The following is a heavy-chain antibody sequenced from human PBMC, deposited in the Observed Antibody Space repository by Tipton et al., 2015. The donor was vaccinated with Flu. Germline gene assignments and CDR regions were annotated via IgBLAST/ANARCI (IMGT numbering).Heavy chain of an antibody. D-gene: IGHD2-21*02. CDR3: VTIGGEATSDCLFTPSGCGIDV. Sequence: TLSLTCTASGDSINTATYYWAWIRQPAGKGLEWIGRIYTSGSTSYNPSLESRVTMSMNTYKNQFSLRLSSVTAADTAVYYCVTIGGEATSDCLFTPSGCGIDVWGQGTTVTASS. J-gene: IGHJ6*02. CDR2: IYTSGST. V-gene: IGHV4-61*02. CDR1: GDSINTATYY.